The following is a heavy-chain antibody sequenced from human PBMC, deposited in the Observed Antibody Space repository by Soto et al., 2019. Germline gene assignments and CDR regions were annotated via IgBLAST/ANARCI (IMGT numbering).Heavy chain of an antibody. Sequence: QLQLQESGPGLVKPSETLSLTCTVSGGSISSSSYYWGWIRQPPGKGLEWIGSIYYSGSTYYNPSLKSRVTISVDTSKNQFSLKLSSVTAADTAVYYCAREKGGSSGYYFDYWGQGTLVTVSS. CDR3: AREKGGSSGYYFDY. V-gene: IGHV4-39*02. J-gene: IGHJ4*02. CDR2: IYYSGST. D-gene: IGHD3-22*01. CDR1: GGSISSSSYY.